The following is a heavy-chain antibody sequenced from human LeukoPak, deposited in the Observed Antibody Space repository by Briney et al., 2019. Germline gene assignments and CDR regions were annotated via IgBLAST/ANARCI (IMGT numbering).Heavy chain of an antibody. CDR1: GFTYSDYA. CDR3: AKRGPGPVAGSYDY. Sequence: PGGSLRLSCAASGFTYSDYAINWVRQAPGKGLEWVSSIGSAGETLYADAVKGRFTISRDNSNNAVYLQMNSLRVEDTAVYYCAKRGPGPVAGSYDYWGQGTLVTVSS. J-gene: IGHJ4*02. D-gene: IGHD6-19*01. V-gene: IGHV3-23*01. CDR2: IGSAGET.